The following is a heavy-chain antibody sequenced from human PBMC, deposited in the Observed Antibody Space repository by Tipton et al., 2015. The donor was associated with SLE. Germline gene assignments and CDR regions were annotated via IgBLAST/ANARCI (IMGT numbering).Heavy chain of an antibody. J-gene: IGHJ3*01. Sequence: TLSLTCTVSGGSISTFFWSWIRQPPGKGLEWIGYIYSGSSYFNPSLRSRVSMSIDKSKNQFSLTMSSVTAADTAVYYCARVFWRYDSGGPLGGFDLWGQGAMVTVSS. CDR2: IYSGSS. V-gene: IGHV4-59*01. CDR3: ARVFWRYDSGGPLGGFDL. CDR1: GGSISTFF. D-gene: IGHD3-22*01.